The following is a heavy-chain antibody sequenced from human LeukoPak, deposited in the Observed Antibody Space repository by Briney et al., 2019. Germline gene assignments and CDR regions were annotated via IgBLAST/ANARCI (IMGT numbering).Heavy chain of an antibody. Sequence: PGRSLRLSCAASGFTFSSYGMHWVRQAPGKGLEWVAVIWYGGSNKYYADSVKGRFTISRDNAKNSLYLQMNNLRAEDTAVYYCAREGEGGFDYWGQGTLVTVSS. J-gene: IGHJ4*02. CDR3: AREGEGGFDY. V-gene: IGHV3-33*08. CDR1: GFTFSSYG. CDR2: IWYGGSNK. D-gene: IGHD3-16*01.